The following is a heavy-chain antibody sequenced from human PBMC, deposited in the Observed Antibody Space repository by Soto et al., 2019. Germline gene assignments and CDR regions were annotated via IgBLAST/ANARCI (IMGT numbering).Heavy chain of an antibody. V-gene: IGHV1-69*02. Sequence: SVKVSCKASGGTFSSYTISWVRQAPGQGLEWMGRIIPILGIANYAQKFQGRVTITADKSTSTAYMELSSLRSEDTAVYYCARGHSYGFSPNNWFDPWGQGTLVTVSS. CDR1: GGTFSSYT. J-gene: IGHJ5*02. CDR2: IIPILGIA. D-gene: IGHD5-18*01. CDR3: ARGHSYGFSPNNWFDP.